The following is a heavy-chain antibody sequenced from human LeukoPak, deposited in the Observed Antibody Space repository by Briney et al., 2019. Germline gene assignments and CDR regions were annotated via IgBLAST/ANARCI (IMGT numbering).Heavy chain of an antibody. CDR3: ARDKNNYYGSGSYPDAFDI. V-gene: IGHV1-69*04. Sequence: ASVKVSCKASGGTFSSYAISWVRQAPGQGLEWMGRIIPILGIANYAQKFQGRVTITADKSTSTAYMELSSLRSEDTAVYYCARDKNNYYGSGSYPDAFDIWGQGTMVTVSS. D-gene: IGHD3-10*01. CDR1: GGTFSSYA. CDR2: IIPILGIA. J-gene: IGHJ3*02.